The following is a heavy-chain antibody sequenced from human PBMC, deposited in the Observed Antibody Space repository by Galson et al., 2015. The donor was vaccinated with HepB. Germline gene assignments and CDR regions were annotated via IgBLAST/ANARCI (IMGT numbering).Heavy chain of an antibody. Sequence: SLRLSCAASGFNFISYNINWVRQAPGQGLEWVSQISSSGSYKLYAASVKGRFTISRDNAKNALYLQMNSLRAEDTAVYYCVRALGGSYFYGMDVWGQGTTVIVSS. CDR2: ISSSGSYK. J-gene: IGHJ6*02. CDR1: GFNFISYN. V-gene: IGHV3-21*06. CDR3: VRALGGSYFYGMDV.